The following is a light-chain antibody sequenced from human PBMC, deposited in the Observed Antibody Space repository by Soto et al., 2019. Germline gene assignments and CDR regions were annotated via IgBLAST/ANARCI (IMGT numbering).Light chain of an antibody. CDR2: GNN. CDR1: SSNIGAGYD. Sequence: QAVVTQPPSVSGAPGQRVTISCTGSSSNIGAGYDVHWYQHLPGTAPKLPIYGNNYRPSGVPDRFSGSKSGTSASLAITGLQADDEADYYCQSYDNSLAGLHVFGTGTKVTVL. V-gene: IGLV1-40*01. CDR3: QSYDNSLAGLHV. J-gene: IGLJ1*01.